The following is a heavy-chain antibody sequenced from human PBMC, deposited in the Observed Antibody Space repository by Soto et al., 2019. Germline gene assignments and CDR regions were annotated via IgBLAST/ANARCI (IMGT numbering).Heavy chain of an antibody. CDR2: MNPNIGTA. D-gene: IGHD1-1*01. CDR1: GGTFSSYA. J-gene: IGHJ4*02. CDR3: ARGRTGTFDY. Sequence: SVKVSCKASGGTFSSYAISWVRQAPGQGLEWMGWMNPNIGTASYAQKFQGRVTMTGNESISTAYMELSSLRSEDTAVYYCARGRTGTFDYWGQGTLVTVSS. V-gene: IGHV1-69*13.